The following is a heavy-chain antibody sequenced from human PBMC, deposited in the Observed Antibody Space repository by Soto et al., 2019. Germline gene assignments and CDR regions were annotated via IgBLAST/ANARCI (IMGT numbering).Heavy chain of an antibody. CDR2: IYYSGST. D-gene: IGHD6-13*01. CDR3: TSGIAAAGTPYGMDV. Sequence: TLSLTCTVSGGSISSYYWSWIRQPPGKGLEWIGYIYYSGSTNYNPSLKSRVTISVDTSKNQFSLKLSSVTTADTAVHYCTSGIAAAGTPYGMDVWGQGTTVTVSS. V-gene: IGHV4-59*01. J-gene: IGHJ6*02. CDR1: GGSISSYY.